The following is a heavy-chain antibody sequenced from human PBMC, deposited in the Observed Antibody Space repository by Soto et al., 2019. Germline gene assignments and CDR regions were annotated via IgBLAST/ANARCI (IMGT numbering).Heavy chain of an antibody. J-gene: IGHJ5*02. Sequence: QLQLQESGSRLVRPSETLSLTCAVSGGSFSSGGYSWSWIRQPPGKGPEWIGYMYHTGSTFYNPSLKSRVTISLDRSKDQFALKVNSVTAADTSVYYCARQDKSGYNWFDPWGQGILVTVSS. CDR1: GGSFSSGGYS. CDR2: MYHTGST. D-gene: IGHD3-22*01. V-gene: IGHV4-30-2*01. CDR3: ARQDKSGYNWFDP.